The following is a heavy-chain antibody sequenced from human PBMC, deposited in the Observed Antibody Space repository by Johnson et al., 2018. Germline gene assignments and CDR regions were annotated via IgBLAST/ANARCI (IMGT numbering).Heavy chain of an antibody. CDR3: VRGDRGYNYGTPPVYGMDV. CDR2: LSWSSSNI. Sequence: VQLVQSGGGLEQPGGSLRISCAASGFSFDDYAMHWVRQAPGQGLEWVSGLSWSSSNIAYGDYVKGRFIISRDNAKNSLYLEMNSLRVEDTAFYYCVRGDRGYNYGTPPVYGMDVWGQGTAVTVSS. D-gene: IGHD5-18*01. CDR1: GFSFDDYA. V-gene: IGHV3-9*01. J-gene: IGHJ6*02.